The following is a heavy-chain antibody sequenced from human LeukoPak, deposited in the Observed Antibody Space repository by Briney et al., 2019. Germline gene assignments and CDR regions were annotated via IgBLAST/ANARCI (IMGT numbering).Heavy chain of an antibody. CDR1: GDSVSNNRVA. V-gene: IGHV6-1*01. CDR2: TYYRSKWYN. J-gene: IGHJ5*02. D-gene: IGHD3-10*01. Sequence: SQTLSLTCAISGDSVSNNRVAWNWIRHSPSRGLEWLGRTYYRSKWYNDYAVSVKGRITINPETAKNQFSLQLNSVTPEDTAVHYCARDMDYYGSGNYYNSRWFDPWGQGNLVTVSS. CDR3: ARDMDYYGSGNYYNSRWFDP.